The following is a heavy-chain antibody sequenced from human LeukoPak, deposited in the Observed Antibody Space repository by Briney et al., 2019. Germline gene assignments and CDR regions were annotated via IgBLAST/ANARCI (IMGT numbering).Heavy chain of an antibody. Sequence: ASVKVSCKASGYTFTSYDINWVRQATGQGLEWMGWMNPNSGNTGYAQKFQGRVTITRNTSISTAYMELSSLRSEDTAVYYCASRGYSYNWFDPWGQGTLDTVSS. V-gene: IGHV1-8*03. CDR2: MNPNSGNT. D-gene: IGHD5-18*01. CDR1: GYTFTSYD. CDR3: ASRGYSYNWFDP. J-gene: IGHJ5*02.